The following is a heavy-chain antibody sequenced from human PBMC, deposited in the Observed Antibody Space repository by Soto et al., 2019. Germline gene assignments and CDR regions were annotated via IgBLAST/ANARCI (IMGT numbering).Heavy chain of an antibody. Sequence: QVQLQESGPGLVKPSQTLSLTCTISGASISGGDWFWSWIRQPPGKGLEWLGYIYHTGSTSYSPSRKNRLLISVDTSSNQVSLQLHSVTAADTAVYFCARTVLRDFDYWGQGIRVGVSS. D-gene: IGHD2-15*01. CDR3: ARTVLRDFDY. J-gene: IGHJ4*02. CDR2: IYHTGST. V-gene: IGHV4-30-4*01. CDR1: GASISGGDWF.